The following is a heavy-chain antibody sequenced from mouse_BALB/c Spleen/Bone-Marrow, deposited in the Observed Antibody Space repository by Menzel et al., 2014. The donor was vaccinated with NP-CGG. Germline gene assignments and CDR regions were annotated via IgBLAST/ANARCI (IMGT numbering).Heavy chain of an antibody. J-gene: IGHJ3*01. CDR2: INPDGSTI. CDR1: GFDFSRYW. D-gene: IGHD2-3*01. Sequence: EVQRVESGGDLVQPGGSLKLSCAASGFDFSRYWMSWVRQAPGKGLEWIGEINPDGSTINYTPSLKDKFIISRHNAKNTLFLQMSKVRSEDTALYYCARLGYYGGFAYWGQGTLVTVSA. CDR3: ARLGYYGGFAY. V-gene: IGHV4-1*02.